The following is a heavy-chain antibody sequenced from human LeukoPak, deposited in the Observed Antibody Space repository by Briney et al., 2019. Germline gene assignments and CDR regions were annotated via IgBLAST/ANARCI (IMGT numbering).Heavy chain of an antibody. CDR2: INPNSGGT. Sequence: ASVKVSCKASGYTFTGYYMHWVRQAPGQGLEWMGWINPNSGGTSYAQKFQGRVTMTRDTSISTAYIELSRLRSDDTAVYYCARAPTAMDPFDYWGQGTLVTVSS. V-gene: IGHV1-2*02. CDR1: GYTFTGYY. CDR3: ARAPTAMDPFDY. J-gene: IGHJ4*02. D-gene: IGHD5-18*01.